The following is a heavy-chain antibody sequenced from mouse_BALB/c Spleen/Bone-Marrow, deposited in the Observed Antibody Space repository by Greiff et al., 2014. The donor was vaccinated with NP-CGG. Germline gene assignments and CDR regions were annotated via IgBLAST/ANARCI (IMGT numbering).Heavy chain of an antibody. J-gene: IGHJ3*01. D-gene: IGHD2-12*01. CDR1: GYTFTDYE. CDR3: TSYDWFAY. Sequence: QVQLQQSGAELVRPGASVTLSCKASGYTFTDYEMHWVKQTPVHGLEWIGAIDPETGGTAYDQKFKGKATLTADKSPSTAYMELRSLTSEDSAVYYCTSYDWFAYWGQGTLATVSA. CDR2: IDPETGGT. V-gene: IGHV1-15*01.